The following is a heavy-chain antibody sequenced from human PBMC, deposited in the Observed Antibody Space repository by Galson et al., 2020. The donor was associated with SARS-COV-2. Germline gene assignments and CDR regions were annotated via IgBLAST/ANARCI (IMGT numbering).Heavy chain of an antibody. J-gene: IGHJ4*02. CDR3: ARQYNALSGASDH. CDR1: GFSLSTSGMC. D-gene: IGHD1-20*01. CDR2: IDWDDDK. V-gene: IGHV2-70*11. Sequence: SGPTLVKPTQPLTLACTFPGFSLSTSGMCVNWIRQPPGKALEWLARIDWDDDKYYSTSLKTRLTISKDTSKNQVVLIMTNMDPMDTATYYCARQYNALSGASDHWGQGTLVTVSS.